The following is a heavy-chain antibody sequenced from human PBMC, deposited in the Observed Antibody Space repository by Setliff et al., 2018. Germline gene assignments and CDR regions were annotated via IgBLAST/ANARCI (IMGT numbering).Heavy chain of an antibody. CDR2: INFDGTST. V-gene: IGHV3-74*01. CDR3: ARDPGWKQFGY. CDR1: GLTLSHYW. Sequence: GGSLRLSCEGSGLTLSHYWMHWVRQGPGKGLVWVSYINFDGTSTNYADSVKGRFTISRDNAKNTVYLQLNRLRADDTAVYYCARDPGWKQFGYWGQGTLVTVSS. D-gene: IGHD6-19*01. J-gene: IGHJ4*02.